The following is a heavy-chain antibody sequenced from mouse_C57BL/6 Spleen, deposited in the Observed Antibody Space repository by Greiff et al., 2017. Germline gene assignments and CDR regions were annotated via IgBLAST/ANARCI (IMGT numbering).Heavy chain of an antibody. V-gene: IGHV1-4*01. CDR2: INPSSGYT. CDR3: AREGGTEDYFDY. D-gene: IGHD4-1*01. Sequence: QVQLQQSGAELARPGASVKMSCKASGYTFTSYTMHWVQQTPGQGLEWIGYINPSSGYTKYNQQFTDKGTLTADKSSRTAYMKLSSLTSEDSAVYYCAREGGTEDYFDYWGQGTTLTVSS. J-gene: IGHJ2*01. CDR1: GYTFTSYT.